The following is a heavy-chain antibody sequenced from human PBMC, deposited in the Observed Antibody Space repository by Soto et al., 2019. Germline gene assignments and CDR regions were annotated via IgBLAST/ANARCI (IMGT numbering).Heavy chain of an antibody. CDR2: MNPNSGNT. CDR3: ARGRSQTAWGGFAI. CDR1: GYTFTSYD. D-gene: IGHD3-16*01. Sequence: QVHLVQSGAEVKHPGASVKVSCKASGYTFTSYDINWVRQATGQGLEWMGWMNPNSGNTGFAQKFQGRVTVTRDTSISTAYMELSSLRSEDTAVYYCARGRSQTAWGGFAIWGQGTMVTVSS. J-gene: IGHJ3*02. V-gene: IGHV1-8*01.